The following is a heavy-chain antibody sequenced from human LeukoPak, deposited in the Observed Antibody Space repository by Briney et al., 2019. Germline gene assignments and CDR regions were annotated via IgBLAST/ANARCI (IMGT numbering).Heavy chain of an antibody. J-gene: IGHJ4*02. D-gene: IGHD3-22*01. CDR3: ARGSTYYDSSGQVPFDY. CDR1: GFTFSTYS. V-gene: IGHV3-48*01. Sequence: GGSLRLSCAASGFTFSTYSMNWVRQAPGKGLEWVSYISSSSSTIYYADSVKGRFTISRDNAKNSLYLQMDSLRAEDTAVYYCARGSTYYDSSGQVPFDYWGQGTLVTVSS. CDR2: ISSSSSTI.